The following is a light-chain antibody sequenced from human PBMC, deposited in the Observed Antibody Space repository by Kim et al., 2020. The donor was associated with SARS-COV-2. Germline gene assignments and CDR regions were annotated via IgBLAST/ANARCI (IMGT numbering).Light chain of an antibody. CDR1: QSVSSN. CDR3: QQYNNWLT. CDR2: GAS. J-gene: IGKJ4*01. V-gene: IGKV3D-15*01. Sequence: SVSPGERATLSCRASQSVSSNLAWYQQKPGQAPRLLIYGASTRATGIPARFSGSGSVTEFTLTISSLQSEDFAVYYCQQYNNWLTFGGGTKVDIK.